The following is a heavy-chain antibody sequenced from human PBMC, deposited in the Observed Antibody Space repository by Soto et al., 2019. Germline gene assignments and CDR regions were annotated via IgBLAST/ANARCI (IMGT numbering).Heavy chain of an antibody. Sequence: EVQLVESGGGLVKPGGSLRLSCAASGFIFSSYRMNWVRQAPGKGLEWVSSISSSSSYIYYADSVQGRFTISRDNAKNSLYLQMNSLRAEDTAVYYCAREGDFYSSNWYIVWGQGPLVTVSS. CDR3: AREGDFYSSNWYIV. CDR2: ISSSSSYI. D-gene: IGHD6-13*01. J-gene: IGHJ4*02. CDR1: GFIFSSYR. V-gene: IGHV3-21*01.